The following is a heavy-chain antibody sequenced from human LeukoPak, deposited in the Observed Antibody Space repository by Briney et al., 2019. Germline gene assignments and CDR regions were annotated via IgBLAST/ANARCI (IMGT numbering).Heavy chain of an antibody. CDR2: IYHSGST. V-gene: IGHV4-38-2*02. CDR3: ARDHDQWLVPYFDY. Sequence: SETLSLTCTVSGYSISSGYFWAWIRQPPGKGLEWIGSIYHSGSTYYNPSLKSRVTISVDTSKNPFSLKLTSVTAADTAVYYCARDHDQWLVPYFDYWGQGSLVTVSS. D-gene: IGHD6-19*01. CDR1: GYSISSGYF. J-gene: IGHJ4*02.